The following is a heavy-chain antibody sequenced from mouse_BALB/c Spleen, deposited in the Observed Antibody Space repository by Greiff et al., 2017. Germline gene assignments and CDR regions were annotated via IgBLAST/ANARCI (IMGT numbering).Heavy chain of an antibody. J-gene: IGHJ2*01. CDR1: GFTFSSFG. CDR3: ARRAGFYYGSSPQYYFDY. D-gene: IGHD1-1*01. Sequence: DVKLVESGGGLVQPGGSRKLSCAASGFTFSSFGMHWVRQAPEKGLEWVAYISSGSSTIYYADTVKGRFTISRDNPKNTLFLQMTSLRSEDTAMYYCARRAGFYYGSSPQYYFDYWGQGTTLTVSS. CDR2: ISSGSSTI. V-gene: IGHV5-17*02.